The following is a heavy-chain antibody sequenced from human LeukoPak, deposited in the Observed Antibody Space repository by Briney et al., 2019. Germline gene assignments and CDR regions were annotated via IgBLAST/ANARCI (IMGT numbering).Heavy chain of an antibody. V-gene: IGHV1-69*13. CDR3: ARGDEETYCSSTSCRFDY. CDR2: IIPIFGTA. D-gene: IGHD2-2*01. CDR1: GGTFSSYA. Sequence: WASVKVSCKASGGTFSSYAISWVRQAPGQGLEWMGGIIPIFGTANYAQKFQGRVTITADESTSTAYMELSSLRSEDTAVYYCARGDEETYCSSTSCRFDYWGQGTLVTVSS. J-gene: IGHJ4*02.